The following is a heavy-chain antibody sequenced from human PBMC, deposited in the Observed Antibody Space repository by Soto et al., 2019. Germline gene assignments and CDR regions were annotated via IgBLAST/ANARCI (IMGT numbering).Heavy chain of an antibody. CDR1: GYTFTSYG. V-gene: IGHV1-18*01. D-gene: IGHD2-2*03. Sequence: QVQLVQSGAEVKKPGASVKVSCKASGYTFTSYGIIWVRQAPGQGLEWMGWISAYNGNTNYAQKLQGRVTMTTDTSTSTAYMEQRSLRSDDTAVYYCARDGYCSSTSCYPYYYCGMDVWGQGTTVTVSS. CDR3: ARDGYCSSTSCYPYYYCGMDV. CDR2: ISAYNGNT. J-gene: IGHJ6*02.